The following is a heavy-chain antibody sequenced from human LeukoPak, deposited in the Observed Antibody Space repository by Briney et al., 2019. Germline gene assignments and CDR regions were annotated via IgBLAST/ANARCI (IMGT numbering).Heavy chain of an antibody. J-gene: IGHJ6*02. CDR1: GFTFSSYA. CDR2: ISDSGGST. Sequence: PGGSLRLSCAASGFTFSSYAMSWVRQAPGQGLEWVLAISDSGGSTYYADSVKGRFTISRDNSKNTLYLQMSSLRAEDTAVYYCAKGLVAVAAKGNYYYYAMDVWGQGTTVTVSS. CDR3: AKGLVAVAAKGNYYYYAMDV. V-gene: IGHV3-23*01. D-gene: IGHD2-15*01.